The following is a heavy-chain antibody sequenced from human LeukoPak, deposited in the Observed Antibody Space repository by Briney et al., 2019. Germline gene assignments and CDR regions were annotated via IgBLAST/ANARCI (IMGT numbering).Heavy chain of an antibody. V-gene: IGHV3-23*01. J-gene: IGHJ6*03. CDR1: GFTFSIYA. Sequence: GGSLRLSCAASGFTFSIYAMIWVRQAPGKGLEWVSAIGGSGGNTYSADSVKGRFTIARGNSKNTLYLQMNSLRAEDTAVYYCAREKSALRFYYYMDVWGKGTTVTVSS. D-gene: IGHD3-3*01. CDR3: AREKSALRFYYYMDV. CDR2: IGGSGGNT.